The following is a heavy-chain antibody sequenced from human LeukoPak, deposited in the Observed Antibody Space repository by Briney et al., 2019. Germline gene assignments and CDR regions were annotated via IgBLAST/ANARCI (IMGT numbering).Heavy chain of an antibody. D-gene: IGHD2-15*01. V-gene: IGHV4-59*01. Sequence: SETLSLTCAVYGGSFSGYYWSRIRQPPGKGLECIGYVYYSDSTNYNPSLKSRVTVSVDTSKNQFSLKLTSVTAADTAVYYCARFPGSAEYRHYYYMDVWGKGTTVTVSS. CDR1: GGSFSGYY. CDR2: VYYSDST. CDR3: ARFPGSAEYRHYYYMDV. J-gene: IGHJ6*03.